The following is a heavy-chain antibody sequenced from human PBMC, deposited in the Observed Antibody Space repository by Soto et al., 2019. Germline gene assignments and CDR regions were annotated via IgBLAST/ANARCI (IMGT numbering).Heavy chain of an antibody. CDR1: GFTFSSYA. Sequence: PGGSLRLSCAASGFTFSSYAMSWVRQAPGKGLEWVSSISGSGGRTYFADSVKGRFTISRHNSKNTLFLQMNSLRAEDTAVYYCAKDYYDSSGPPGAFDIWGQGTMVTVSS. CDR2: ISGSGGRT. J-gene: IGHJ3*02. CDR3: AKDYYDSSGPPGAFDI. V-gene: IGHV3-23*01. D-gene: IGHD3-22*01.